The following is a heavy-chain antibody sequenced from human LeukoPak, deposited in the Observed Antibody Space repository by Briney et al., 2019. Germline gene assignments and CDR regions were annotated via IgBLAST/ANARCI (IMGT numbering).Heavy chain of an antibody. D-gene: IGHD1-26*01. Sequence: GGSLRLSCAASGFTFSSFAMSWIRQAPGKGLEWVSSVSTSGVGTYYADSVRGRFTISRDNSKNTLYLQMNSLRAEDTAVYYCAKGLVGATTLDYYMDVWGKGTTVTISS. CDR3: AKGLVGATTLDYYMDV. J-gene: IGHJ6*03. V-gene: IGHV3-23*01. CDR2: VSTSGVGT. CDR1: GFTFSSFA.